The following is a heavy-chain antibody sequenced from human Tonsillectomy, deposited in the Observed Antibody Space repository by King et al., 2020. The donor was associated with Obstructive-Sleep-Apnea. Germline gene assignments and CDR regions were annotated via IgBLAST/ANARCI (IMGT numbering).Heavy chain of an antibody. D-gene: IGHD6-19*01. V-gene: IGHV3-30-3*01. J-gene: IGHJ4*02. Sequence: VQLVESGGGVVQPGRSLRLSCAAPGFTFSNYAIHWVRQAPGKGLEWVAVISYDGSNKYYADSVKGRFTISRDNSKNTLYLQMNSLRAEDTAVYYCARPIAVTGTAIDYWGQGTLVTVSS. CDR1: GFTFSNYA. CDR2: ISYDGSNK. CDR3: ARPIAVTGTAIDY.